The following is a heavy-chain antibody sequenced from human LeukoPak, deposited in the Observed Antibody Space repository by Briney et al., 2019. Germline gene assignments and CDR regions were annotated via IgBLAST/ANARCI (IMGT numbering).Heavy chain of an antibody. D-gene: IGHD3-10*01. J-gene: IGHJ6*02. Sequence: SETLSLTCTVSGGSISSSSYYWGWIRQPPGKGLEWIGSVYYSGSTYYNPSLKSRVTISVDTSKNQFSLKLSSVTAADTAVYYCASKGTNYYYYGMDVWGQGTTVTVSS. CDR3: ASKGTNYYYYGMDV. CDR1: GGSISSSSYY. CDR2: VYYSGST. V-gene: IGHV4-39*01.